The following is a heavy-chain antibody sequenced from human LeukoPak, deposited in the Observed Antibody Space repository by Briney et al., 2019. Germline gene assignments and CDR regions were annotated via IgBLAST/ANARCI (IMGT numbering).Heavy chain of an antibody. CDR2: IKEDGSEK. D-gene: IGHD3-16*02. V-gene: IGHV3-7*01. CDR3: ARRSYRGVIGLYYYYYMDV. J-gene: IGHJ6*03. Sequence: GGSLRLSCAASGFSFSTYWMSWVRQAPGKRLEWVANIKEDGSEKYYVDSVKGRFTMSRDNAKNSVYLQMNRLRVEDTAVYYCARRSYRGVIGLYYYYYMDVWGKGTPVTVSS. CDR1: GFSFSTYW.